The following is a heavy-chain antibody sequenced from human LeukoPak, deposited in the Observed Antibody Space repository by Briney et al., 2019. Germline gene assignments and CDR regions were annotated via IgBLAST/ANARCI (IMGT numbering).Heavy chain of an antibody. CDR3: ARGILRGPHYYDSSGYYNPFDY. D-gene: IGHD3-22*01. CDR1: GYTFTGYY. CDR2: ISAYNGNT. J-gene: IGHJ4*02. Sequence: GASVKVSCKASGYTFTGYYMHWVRQAPGQGLEWMGWISAYNGNTNYAQKLQGRVTMTTDTSTSTAYMELRSLRSDDTAVYYCARGILRGPHYYDSSGYYNPFDYWGQGTLVTVSS. V-gene: IGHV1-18*04.